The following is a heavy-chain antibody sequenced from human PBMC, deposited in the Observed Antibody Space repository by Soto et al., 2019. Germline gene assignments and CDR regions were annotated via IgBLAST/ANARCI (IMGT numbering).Heavy chain of an antibody. J-gene: IGHJ5*02. CDR2: IFYLGSS. Sequence: PSETLSLTGTVSVDSIISRDFYWGWFLQPPGKGLEWIGSIFYLGSSYYSPSLKSRVTMSVDTSKNQFSLRLRSVTAADTALYFCARHSLALRKNDWFDPWGQGIMVTVSS. CDR3: ARHSLALRKNDWFDP. D-gene: IGHD3-3*02. V-gene: IGHV4-39*01. CDR1: VDSIISRDFY.